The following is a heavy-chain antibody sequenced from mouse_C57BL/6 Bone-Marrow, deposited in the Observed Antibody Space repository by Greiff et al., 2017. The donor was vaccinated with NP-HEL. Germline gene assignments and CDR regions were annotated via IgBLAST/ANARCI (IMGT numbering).Heavy chain of an antibody. CDR2: ISGGGGNT. Sequence: EVKLQESGGGLVKPGGSLKLSCAASGFTFSSYTMSWVRQTPEKRLEWVATISGGGGNTYYPDSVKGRFTISRDNAKNTLYLQMSSLRSKDTALYYCARHSSSSRGGYFDYWGQGTTLTVSS. CDR1: GFTFSSYT. J-gene: IGHJ2*01. D-gene: IGHD1-1*01. V-gene: IGHV5-9*01. CDR3: ARHSSSSRGGYFDY.